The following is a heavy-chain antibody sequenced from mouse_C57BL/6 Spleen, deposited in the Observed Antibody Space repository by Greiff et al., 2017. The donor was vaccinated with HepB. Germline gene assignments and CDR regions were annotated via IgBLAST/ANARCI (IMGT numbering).Heavy chain of an antibody. V-gene: IGHV1-15*01. J-gene: IGHJ1*03. D-gene: IGHD1-1*01. CDR1: GYTFTDYE. CDR2: IDPETGGT. CDR3: TRRDGSSPEV. Sequence: QVQLKESGAELVRPGASVTLSCKASGYTFTDYEMHWVKQTPVHGLEWIGAIDPETGGTAYNQKFKGKAILTADKSSSTAYMELRSLTSEDSAVYYCTRRDGSSPEVWGTGTTVTVSS.